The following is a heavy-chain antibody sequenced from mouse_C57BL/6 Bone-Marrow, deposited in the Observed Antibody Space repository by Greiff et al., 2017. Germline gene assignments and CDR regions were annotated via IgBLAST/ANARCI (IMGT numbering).Heavy chain of an antibody. J-gene: IGHJ3*01. CDR2: IYPGSGNT. D-gene: IGHD1-1*02. Sequence: VQLQESGAELVRPGASVKLSCKASGYTFTDYYINWVKQRPGQGLEWIARIYPGSGNTYYNEKFKGKATLTAEKSSSTAYMQLSSLTSEDSAVYFCANGRGFAYWGQGTLVTVSA. CDR1: GYTFTDYY. CDR3: ANGRGFAY. V-gene: IGHV1-76*01.